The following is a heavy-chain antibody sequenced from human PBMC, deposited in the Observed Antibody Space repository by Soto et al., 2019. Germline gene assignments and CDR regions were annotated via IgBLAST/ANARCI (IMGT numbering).Heavy chain of an antibody. Sequence: GGSLRLSCTSAGFTFSRFGMAWFRQAPGKGLEWVSAISGSSDSSYYADSVKGRFTISRDNPKNTVYLQMESMRAADTGVSFWANVGIGSFSHQHQFEPWGKGSQVTVSS. D-gene: IGHD2-2*03. CDR2: ISGSSDSS. CDR3: ANVGIGSFSHQHQFEP. CDR1: GFTFSRFG. J-gene: IGHJ5*02. V-gene: IGHV3-23*01.